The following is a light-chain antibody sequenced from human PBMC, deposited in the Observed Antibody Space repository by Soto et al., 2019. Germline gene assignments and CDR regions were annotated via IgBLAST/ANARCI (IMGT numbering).Light chain of an antibody. Sequence: DIQMTQSPSSLSASVGDRVTITCRASQSISSYLNWYQQKPGKAPKLLIYAASSLQSGVPSRFSGSGSGTEFTLTISSLQPEDFATYYCQQSYSTPITVGQGTRLEMK. CDR2: AAS. CDR1: QSISSY. CDR3: QQSYSTPIT. V-gene: IGKV1-39*01. J-gene: IGKJ5*01.